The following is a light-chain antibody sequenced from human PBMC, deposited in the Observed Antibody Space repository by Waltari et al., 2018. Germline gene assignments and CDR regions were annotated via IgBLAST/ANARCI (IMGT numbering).Light chain of an antibody. CDR2: SND. CDR1: SSNIGRHY. CDR3: AAWDDSLSGRVS. Sequence: QSVLTQPPSASGTPGQRVTVSCSGSSSNIGRHYVYWYQQLPGTAPKLLVYSNDKRSSWGADRFSGSKSGTSASLAISGLRSEDEADYYCAAWDDSLSGRVSFGGGTKLTVL. V-gene: IGLV1-47*02. J-gene: IGLJ2*01.